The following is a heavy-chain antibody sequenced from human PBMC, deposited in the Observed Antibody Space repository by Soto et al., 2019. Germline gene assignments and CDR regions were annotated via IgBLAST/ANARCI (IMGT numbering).Heavy chain of an antibody. V-gene: IGHV4-31*03. J-gene: IGHJ4*02. D-gene: IGHD3-10*01. CDR1: GGSMDSGTYC. Sequence: QVQLQESGPGLVKPSQTLSLTCSVSGGSMDSGTYCWNWIRQHPGKGLEWIGYIYYCGYTYYNPSLKSRVTMSVDTSKNRFSLNLNSVTAADTAVYYCATDRLDGSGTVDYWGQGTLVTVSS. CDR2: IYYCGYT. CDR3: ATDRLDGSGTVDY.